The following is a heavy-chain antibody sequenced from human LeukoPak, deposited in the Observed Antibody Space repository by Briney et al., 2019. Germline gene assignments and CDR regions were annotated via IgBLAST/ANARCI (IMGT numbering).Heavy chain of an antibody. CDR2: ISSSSSYT. CDR3: ARAIAATPNWFDP. J-gene: IGHJ5*02. Sequence: GGSLRLSCAASGFTFSDYYMSWIRQAPGKGLEWVSYISSSSSYTNYADSVKGRFTISRDNAKNSLYLQMNSLRAEDTAVYYCARAIAATPNWFDPWGQGTLVTVSS. CDR1: GFTFSDYY. V-gene: IGHV3-11*06. D-gene: IGHD2-15*01.